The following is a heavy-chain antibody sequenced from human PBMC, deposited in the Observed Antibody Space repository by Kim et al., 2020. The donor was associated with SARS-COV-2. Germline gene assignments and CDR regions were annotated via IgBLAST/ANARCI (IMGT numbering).Heavy chain of an antibody. CDR2: DGGSR. V-gene: IGHV3-74*01. J-gene: IGHJ4*02. Sequence: DGGSRCYADSVKGRVTTSRDNANNMVYLQMNSLRVDDTAIYYCTSIFEYWGQGALVTVSS. CDR3: TSIFEY. D-gene: IGHD3-3*02.